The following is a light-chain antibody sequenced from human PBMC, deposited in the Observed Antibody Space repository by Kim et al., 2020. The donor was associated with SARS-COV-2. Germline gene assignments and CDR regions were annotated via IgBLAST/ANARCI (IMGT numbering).Light chain of an antibody. CDR2: DVI. Sequence: QSALTQPASVSGSPGQSITISCTGPSSDVGGYNYVCWYQQHPDKAPRLIIYDVINRPSGVSSRFSGSKSGNTASLTISGLQPEDEAVYYCSAYISTGVWVVGGWTQLTVL. V-gene: IGLV2-14*03. J-gene: IGLJ3*02. CDR1: SSDVGGYNY. CDR3: SAYISTGVWV.